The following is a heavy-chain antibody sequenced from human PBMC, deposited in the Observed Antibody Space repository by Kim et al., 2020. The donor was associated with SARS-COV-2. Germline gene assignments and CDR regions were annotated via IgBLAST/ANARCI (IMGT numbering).Heavy chain of an antibody. V-gene: IGHV3-21*01. CDR3: ARDRGEYSSSGGHYYDYYGMDV. CDR2: ISSSSYI. Sequence: GGSLRLSCAASGFTFSTYSMDWVRQAPGKGLEWVSSISSSSYIYYGDAVKGRFTISRDNAKNSLYLQMNSLRAEDTAVYYCARDRGEYSSSGGHYYDYYGMDVWGQGTTVTVSS. D-gene: IGHD6-13*01. J-gene: IGHJ6*02. CDR1: GFTFSTYS.